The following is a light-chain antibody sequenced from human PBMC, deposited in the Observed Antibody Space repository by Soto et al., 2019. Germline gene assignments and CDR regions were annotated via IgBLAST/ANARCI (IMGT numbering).Light chain of an antibody. CDR3: QQYHSDIT. Sequence: DIQMTQSPSTLSASVGDRVTITCRASQSLSDWLAWYQQKPGKAPKLLIYKASTLASGVPSRFSGSGSGTEFTLTISSLQTDDFAPYYCQQYHSDITFGRGTRLDIX. J-gene: IGKJ5*01. V-gene: IGKV1-5*03. CDR1: QSLSDW. CDR2: KAS.